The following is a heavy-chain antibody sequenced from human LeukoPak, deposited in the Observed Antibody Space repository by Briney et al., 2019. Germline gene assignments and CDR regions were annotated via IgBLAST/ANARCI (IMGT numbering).Heavy chain of an antibody. Sequence: SGGSLRLSCVASGFTFSSYAMTWVRQAPGKGLEYVSALSSNGGSTYYADSVKGRFTISRDNSKNTLYLQMSSLGAEDTAVYYCVKVMGYCSGGSWCAFDIWGQGTMVTVCS. CDR3: VKVMGYCSGGSWCAFDI. D-gene: IGHD2-15*01. J-gene: IGHJ3*02. V-gene: IGHV3-64D*09. CDR1: GFTFSSYA. CDR2: LSSNGGST.